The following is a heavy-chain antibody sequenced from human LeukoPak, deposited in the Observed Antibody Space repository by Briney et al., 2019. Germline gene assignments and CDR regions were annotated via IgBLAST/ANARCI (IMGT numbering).Heavy chain of an antibody. CDR1: GYTFTDYH. D-gene: IGHD6-6*01. J-gene: IGHJ4*02. Sequence: ASVKVSCKAPGYTFTDYHIHWVRQAPGPGLEWMGWIHPESGGTKYAQKFQGRVTMTRDTSISTAYMELSRLRSDDTAVYYCARALSIAARRPPLGYWGQGTLVTVSS. CDR2: IHPESGGT. V-gene: IGHV1-2*02. CDR3: ARALSIAARRPPLGY.